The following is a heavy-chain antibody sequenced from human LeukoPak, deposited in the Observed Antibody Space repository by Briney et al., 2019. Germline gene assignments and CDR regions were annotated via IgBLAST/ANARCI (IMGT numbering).Heavy chain of an antibody. J-gene: IGHJ4*02. CDR3: ARDRYYGSGTLIDY. CDR2: IYTSGST. CDR1: GGSISSGSYY. D-gene: IGHD3-10*01. Sequence: SETLSLTCTVSGGSISSGSYYWSWIRQPAGKGLEWIGRIYTSGSTNYNPSLKGRVTISVDTSKNQFSLKLSSVTAADTAVYYCARDRYYGSGTLIDYWGQGTLVTVSS. V-gene: IGHV4-61*02.